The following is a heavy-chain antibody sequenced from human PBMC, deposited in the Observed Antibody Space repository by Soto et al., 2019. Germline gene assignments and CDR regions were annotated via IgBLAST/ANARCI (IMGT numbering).Heavy chain of an antibody. Sequence: SDTLSLTCTVSGGSISSGDYYWSWIRQPPGKGLEWIGNIYYSGSTYYNPSLKSRVTISVDTSKNQFSLKLSSVTAADTAVYYCASLYSSGWYKEIGYWGQGTLVTVSS. CDR2: IYYSGST. J-gene: IGHJ4*02. D-gene: IGHD6-19*01. CDR1: GGSISSGDYY. CDR3: ASLYSSGWYKEIGY. V-gene: IGHV4-30-4*02.